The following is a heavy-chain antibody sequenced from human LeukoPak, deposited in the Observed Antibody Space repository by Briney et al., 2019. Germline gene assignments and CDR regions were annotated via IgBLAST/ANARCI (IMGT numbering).Heavy chain of an antibody. Sequence: PSETLSLTCTVSGDSISSNYWNWIRQPPGKGLEWIGSIYYSGSANYNPSLKSRVTISVDTSKNQFSLKLSSVTAADTAVYYCARSLPLGEWELQDGHQPFDYWGQGTLVTVSS. CDR3: ARSLPLGEWELQDGHQPFDY. CDR2: IYYSGSA. CDR1: GDSISSNY. D-gene: IGHD1-26*01. J-gene: IGHJ4*02. V-gene: IGHV4-59*01.